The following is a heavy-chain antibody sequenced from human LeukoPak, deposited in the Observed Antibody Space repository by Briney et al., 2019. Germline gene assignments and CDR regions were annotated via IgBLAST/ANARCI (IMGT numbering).Heavy chain of an antibody. CDR1: GYSFTNYW. J-gene: IGHJ4*02. CDR3: ARGPTDYYDTPFDY. CDR2: IYPDDSDT. D-gene: IGHD3-22*01. V-gene: IGHV5-51*01. Sequence: GESLQISCKGSGYSFTNYWIGWVRQMPGKGLEWMGIIYPDDSDTRYSPSFQGQVTISADRSISTAHLQWSSLKASDTAMYYCARGPTDYYDTPFDYWGQGTLVTVSS.